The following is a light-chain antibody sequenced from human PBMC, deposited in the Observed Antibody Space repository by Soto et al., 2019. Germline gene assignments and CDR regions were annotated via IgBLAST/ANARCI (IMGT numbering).Light chain of an antibody. CDR3: QHYGSSPRT. J-gene: IGKJ1*01. CDR2: DAS. Sequence: EIVLTQSTATLSLSPGERPTLSCRASQSVSSYLAWYQQKPGQAPRLLIYDASNRATGIPDRFTGSGSGTDFTLTINRLEPADFAVYYCQHYGSSPRTFGQGTKVDNK. CDR1: QSVSSY. V-gene: IGKV3-20*01.